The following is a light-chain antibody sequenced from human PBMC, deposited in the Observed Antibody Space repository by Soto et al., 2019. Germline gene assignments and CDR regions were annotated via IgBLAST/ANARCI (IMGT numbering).Light chain of an antibody. CDR2: GAS. Sequence: EIVMTHSVAALSVAPGEGATLYYRASQSVSSNLAWYQQKPGQAPRLLIYGASTRATGIPARFSGSGSGTEFTLTISSLQSEDLAVYYCQQYNNWPLTFGQGTKVDIK. J-gene: IGKJ1*01. CDR3: QQYNNWPLT. CDR1: QSVSSN. V-gene: IGKV3-15*01.